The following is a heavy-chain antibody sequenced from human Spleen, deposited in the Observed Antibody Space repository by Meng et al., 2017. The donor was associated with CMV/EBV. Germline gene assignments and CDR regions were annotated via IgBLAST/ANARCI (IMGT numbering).Heavy chain of an antibody. Sequence: VPPHRSRPRTVKPSEAPSLTCTVSGGSISSYDWSWIRQPAGKGLEWIGRIYTSGSTNYNPSLKSRVTMSVDTSKNQFSLKLSSVTAADTAVYYCARAPTYCSGGSCYPYFDYWGQGTLVTVSS. CDR2: IYTSGST. V-gene: IGHV4-4*07. D-gene: IGHD2-15*01. J-gene: IGHJ4*02. CDR1: GGSISSYD. CDR3: ARAPTYCSGGSCYPYFDY.